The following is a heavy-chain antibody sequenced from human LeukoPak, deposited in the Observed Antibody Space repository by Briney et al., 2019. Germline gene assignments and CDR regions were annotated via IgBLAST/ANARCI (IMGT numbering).Heavy chain of an antibody. CDR1: GGSISSYY. Sequence: KPSETLSLTCTVSGGSISSYYWSWIRQPAGKGLEWIGRIYTSGSTNYNPSLESRVTMSVDTSKNQFSLKLSSVTAADTAVYYCAREHADFWSGYPDAFDIWGQGTMVTVSS. CDR2: IYTSGST. V-gene: IGHV4-4*07. D-gene: IGHD3-3*01. J-gene: IGHJ3*02. CDR3: AREHADFWSGYPDAFDI.